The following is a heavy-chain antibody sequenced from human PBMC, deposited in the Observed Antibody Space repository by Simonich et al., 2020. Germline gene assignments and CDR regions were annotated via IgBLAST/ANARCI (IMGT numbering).Heavy chain of an antibody. CDR3: AGGVYCSSTSCSTYYYYGMDV. V-gene: IGHV3-21*01. CDR2: ISSSSSYI. Sequence: EVQLVESGGGLVKPGGSLRLSCAASGFTFSSYSMNWVRQAPGKGRGWVQSISSSSSYIYYADSVKGRFTNSRNNAKNSLYRQMNSLRAEDTAVYYCAGGVYCSSTSCSTYYYYGMDVWGQGTTVTVSS. CDR1: GFTFSSYS. D-gene: IGHD2-2*01. J-gene: IGHJ6*02.